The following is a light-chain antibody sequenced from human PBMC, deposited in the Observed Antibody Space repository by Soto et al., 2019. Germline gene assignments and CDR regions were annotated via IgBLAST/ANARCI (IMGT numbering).Light chain of an antibody. CDR1: QSVNSW. J-gene: IGKJ1*01. Sequence: DIKMTQSPSTLSASVGDRATITCRASQSVNSWLAWFQQKPGKVPRLLIFDASTLQTGVPSRFGGSGSGTEFTLTISSLQPDDFATYYCQQYNSYSWTFGQGTKVDIK. V-gene: IGKV1-5*01. CDR2: DAS. CDR3: QQYNSYSWT.